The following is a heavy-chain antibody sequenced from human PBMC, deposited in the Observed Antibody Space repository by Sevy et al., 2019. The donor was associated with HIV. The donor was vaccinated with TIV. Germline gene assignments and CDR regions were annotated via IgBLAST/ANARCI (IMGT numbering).Heavy chain of an antibody. Sequence: GGSLRLSCAASGFAFSTYGMHWVRQAPGRGLEWVALIFYDGTNKYYADSVRGRFSISRDNSKNTLYLHMNSLGAADTAVYYCAKGPGQFLLFDYLAQGTLVTVSS. CDR2: IFYDGTNK. CDR3: AKGPGQFLLFDY. D-gene: IGHD3-10*01. CDR1: GFAFSTYG. V-gene: IGHV3-33*06. J-gene: IGHJ4*02.